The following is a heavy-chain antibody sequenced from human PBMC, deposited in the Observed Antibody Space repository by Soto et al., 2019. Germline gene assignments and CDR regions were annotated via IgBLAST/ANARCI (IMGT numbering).Heavy chain of an antibody. CDR2: IRTAAYGGTT. CDR3: TRAIRLSGHAFDI. Sequence: GXSLIISSSASGYTLSVYPMSCFRQAPSKGLEWVAYIRTAAYGGTTEYAASVKDRFTISRDDSERIASLQMNSLKTEYTAVYYCTRAIRLSGHAFDIWGQGTIVTVSS. CDR1: GYTLSVYP. J-gene: IGHJ3*02. V-gene: IGHV3-49*03. D-gene: IGHD3-3*01.